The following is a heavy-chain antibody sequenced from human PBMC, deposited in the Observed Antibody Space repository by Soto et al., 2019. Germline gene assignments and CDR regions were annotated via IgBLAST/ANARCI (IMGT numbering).Heavy chain of an antibody. V-gene: IGHV3-21*01. J-gene: IGHJ4*02. D-gene: IGHD3-3*01. CDR3: ARDPSPYDFWSGYSVWGLDY. CDR2: ISSSSNYK. Sequence: EVQLVESGGGLVKPGGSLRLSCAASGFTFSSYMMNWVRQAPGKGLEWVSSISSSSNYKYYADSVKGRFTSSRDNAKNSLYRQMNSLRAEDTAVYYCARDPSPYDFWSGYSVWGLDYWGQGTLVTVSS. CDR1: GFTFSSYM.